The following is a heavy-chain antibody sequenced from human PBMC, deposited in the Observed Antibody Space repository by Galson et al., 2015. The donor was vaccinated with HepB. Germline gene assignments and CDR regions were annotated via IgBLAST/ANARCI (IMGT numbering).Heavy chain of an antibody. J-gene: IGHJ4*02. CDR2: ISTGSSTK. D-gene: IGHD3-10*01. CDR1: GFTFSSYG. Sequence: SLRLSCAASGFTFSSYGMSWVRQAPGKGLEWVSYISTGSSTKYYADSVKGRLTISRGNAKSSLYLQLNSLRDEDTAVYYCARSLGRKGVDPQPYYFDYWGQGTLVTVSS. CDR3: ARSLGRKGVDPQPYYFDY. V-gene: IGHV3-48*02.